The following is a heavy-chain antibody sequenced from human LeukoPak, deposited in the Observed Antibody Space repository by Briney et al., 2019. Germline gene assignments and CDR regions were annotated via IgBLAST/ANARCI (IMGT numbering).Heavy chain of an antibody. V-gene: IGHV3-53*01. CDR1: GFTVSSNY. Sequence: PGGSLILSCAASGFTVSSNYLSWVRQAPGKGLDWVSVIYSGGSTYYADSVKGRFTISRDNSKNTMYLQMNSLAAEDTAIYYCARGPTMYGLDVWGQGTTVTVSS. CDR2: IYSGGST. J-gene: IGHJ6*02. CDR3: ARGPTMYGLDV.